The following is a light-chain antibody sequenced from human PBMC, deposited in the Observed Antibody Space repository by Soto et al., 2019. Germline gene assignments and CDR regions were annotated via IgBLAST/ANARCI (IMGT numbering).Light chain of an antibody. J-gene: IGKJ4*01. Sequence: EIVMTQSPATLSVSPGERATLSCRASQSVSSNLDWYQQKPGQAHRLLIYGASTRATGIPARFSGSGSGTEFTLTFSSLKSEDFAVYYCQQYNNWPSLTFGGGTKVDIK. CDR3: QQYNNWPSLT. CDR2: GAS. CDR1: QSVSSN. V-gene: IGKV3-15*01.